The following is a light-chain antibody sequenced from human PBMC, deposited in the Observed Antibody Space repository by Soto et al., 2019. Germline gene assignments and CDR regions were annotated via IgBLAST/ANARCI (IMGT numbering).Light chain of an antibody. J-gene: IGKJ4*01. CDR1: QSVSSS. V-gene: IGKV3-15*01. CDR2: GAS. CDR3: QQYKNWLRTT. Sequence: IVMTQSPATLSVSPGERATLSCRASQSVSSSLAWYQQKPGQGPRLLIYGASTRATGIPARFSGSGSVTEFTLTISSLQSEDFAVYYCQQYKNWLRTTLGGGTKVEIK.